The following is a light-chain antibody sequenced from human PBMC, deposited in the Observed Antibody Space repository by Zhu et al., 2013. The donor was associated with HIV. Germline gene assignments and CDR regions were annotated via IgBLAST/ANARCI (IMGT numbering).Light chain of an antibody. CDR2: EVT. CDR3: CSYVGTSITV. CDR1: SSDVGRYNL. Sequence: QSALTQPASVSGSPGHSITISCTGTSSDVGRYNLVSWYQQHPGKAPKLVIYEVTKRPSGVSNRFSGSKSANTASLTISGLRAEGEADYYCCSYVGTSITVFGGGTPRDRP. V-gene: IGLV2-23*02. J-gene: IGLJ2*01.